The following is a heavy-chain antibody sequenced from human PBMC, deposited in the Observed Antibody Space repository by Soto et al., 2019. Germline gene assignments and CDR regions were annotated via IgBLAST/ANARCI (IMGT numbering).Heavy chain of an antibody. J-gene: IGHJ4*02. V-gene: IGHV1-18*01. CDR2: ISAYNGNT. Sequence: QVQLVQSGAEVKKPGASVKVSCKASGYTFTSYGISWVRQAPGQGLEWMGWISAYNGNTNYAQKLQGRVTMNSDTSTGTAYMEQRSLRPDATAVYYCARDKGDGSGSYYGYWGQGTLVTVSS. D-gene: IGHD3-10*01. CDR1: GYTFTSYG. CDR3: ARDKGDGSGSYYGY.